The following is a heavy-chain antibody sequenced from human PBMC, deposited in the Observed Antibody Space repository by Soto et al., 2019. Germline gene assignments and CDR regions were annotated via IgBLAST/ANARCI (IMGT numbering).Heavy chain of an antibody. CDR2: IRTNGGST. CDR1: GFSFATYS. J-gene: IGHJ6*02. Sequence: PGGSLRLSCSASGFSFATYSMHWVRQAPGKGLEYVSGIRTNGGSTKYADSVKGRFTISRDNSKNTLYLQMNSLRGDDTAVYYCVKDVATTITYGMDVWGQGTTVTVSS. CDR3: VKDVATTITYGMDV. D-gene: IGHD1-20*01. V-gene: IGHV3-64D*06.